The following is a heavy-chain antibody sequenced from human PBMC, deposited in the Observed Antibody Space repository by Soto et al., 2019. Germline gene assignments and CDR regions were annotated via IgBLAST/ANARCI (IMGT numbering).Heavy chain of an antibody. CDR3: AKSRVDSGRGYFDL. CDR2: IGTTGGDT. CDR1: GFSFSPYA. Sequence: GGSLRLSCAASGFSFSPYAISWVRQAPVNGLEWDSTIGTTGGDTYYPDSVKGRFTISRDDSKNTLYLQMNSLRAEDSAIYYCAKSRVDSGRGYFDLWGRGTLVTVSS. D-gene: IGHD6-25*01. V-gene: IGHV3-23*01. J-gene: IGHJ2*01.